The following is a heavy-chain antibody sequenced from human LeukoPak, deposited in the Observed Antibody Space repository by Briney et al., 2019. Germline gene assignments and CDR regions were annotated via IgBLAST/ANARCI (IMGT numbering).Heavy chain of an antibody. D-gene: IGHD6-19*01. J-gene: IGHJ3*02. V-gene: IGHV3-21*01. CDR1: GFTFSSYS. CDR2: ISSSGSYI. Sequence: GGSLRLSCAASGFTFSSYSMNWVRQAPGKGLEWVSSISSSGSYIYYADSVKGRFTISRDNAKNSLYLQMNSLRAEDTAVYYCARADSSGWSGAFDIWGQGTMVTVSS. CDR3: ARADSSGWSGAFDI.